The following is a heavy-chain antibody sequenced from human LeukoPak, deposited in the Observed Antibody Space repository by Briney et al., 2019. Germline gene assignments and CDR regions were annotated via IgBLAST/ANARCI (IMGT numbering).Heavy chain of an antibody. V-gene: IGHV3-33*01. J-gene: IGHJ6*02. CDR3: ARAGSYYYYGMDV. Sequence: GGSLRLSCAASGFTFSSYGMHWVRQAPGKGLEWVAVIWYDGSNKYYADSVKGRFTISRDNSKNTLYLQMNSLRAEDTAVYYCARAGSYYYYGMDVWGQGTTVAVSS. CDR2: IWYDGSNK. D-gene: IGHD3-10*01. CDR1: GFTFSSYG.